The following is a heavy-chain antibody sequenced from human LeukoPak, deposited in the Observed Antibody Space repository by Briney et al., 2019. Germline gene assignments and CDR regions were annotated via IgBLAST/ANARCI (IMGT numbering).Heavy chain of an antibody. D-gene: IGHD2-21*01. CDR2: MNINSGNT. CDR1: GYTFTNYD. Sequence: GASVKVSCKASGYTFTNYDINWVRQATGQGLEWMGWMNINSGNTGYAQKFQGRVTMTRDTSISTAYMELNSLRSDDTAVYYCARVTASIDYWGQGTLVTVSS. J-gene: IGHJ4*02. V-gene: IGHV1-8*01. CDR3: ARVTASIDY.